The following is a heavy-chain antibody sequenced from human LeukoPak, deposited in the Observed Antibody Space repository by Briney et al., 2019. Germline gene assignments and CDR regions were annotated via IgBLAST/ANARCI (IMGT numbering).Heavy chain of an antibody. J-gene: IGHJ4*02. CDR1: GFTFSSYA. V-gene: IGHV3-30-3*01. Sequence: GGSLRLSCAASGFTFSSYAMHWVRQAPGKGLQWVAVISYDGSQKYCADSVKGRFTISRDNSKDTLYLQMNSLRAEDTAVYYCASLLIPDIDYWGQGTLVTVSS. CDR3: ASLLIPDIDY. CDR2: ISYDGSQK. D-gene: IGHD3-16*01.